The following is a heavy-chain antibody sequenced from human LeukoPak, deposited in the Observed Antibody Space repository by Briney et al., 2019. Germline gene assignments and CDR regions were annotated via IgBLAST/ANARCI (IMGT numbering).Heavy chain of an antibody. J-gene: IGHJ5*02. CDR2: IDSDGSST. D-gene: IGHD3-16*01. Sequence: GGSLRLSCAASGFNSSNYWMHWVRQGPGRGLVWVSRIDSDGSSTNYADSVKGRFTISRDSAKNTLYLQMNSLRAEDTAVYYCARGGGSYGWFDPWGQGTLVTVSS. CDR1: GFNSSNYW. V-gene: IGHV3-74*01. CDR3: ARGGGSYGWFDP.